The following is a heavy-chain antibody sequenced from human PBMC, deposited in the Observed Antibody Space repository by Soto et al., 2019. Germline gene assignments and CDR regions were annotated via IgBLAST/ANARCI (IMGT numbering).Heavy chain of an antibody. CDR3: AEAGNWNDYYYYGMDV. J-gene: IGHJ6*02. Sequence: GGSLRLSCAASGFTFSSYAMSWVRQAPGKGLEWVSAISGSGGSTYYADSVKGRFTISRDNSKNTLYLQMNSLRAEDAVVYYCAEAGNWNDYYYYGMDVWGQGTTVTVSS. D-gene: IGHD1-20*01. CDR2: ISGSGGST. V-gene: IGHV3-23*01. CDR1: GFTFSSYA.